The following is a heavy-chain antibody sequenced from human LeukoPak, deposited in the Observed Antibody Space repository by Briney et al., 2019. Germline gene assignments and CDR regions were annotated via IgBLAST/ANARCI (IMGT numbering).Heavy chain of an antibody. V-gene: IGHV3-21*04. CDR2: ISSTSNYI. J-gene: IGHJ6*02. CDR3: ARGRGLDV. CDR1: GFIFNTYS. Sequence: PGGSLRLSCAASGFIFNTYSMNWVRQAPGKGLEWVPTISSTSNYIYYTDSVKGRFTISRDNAKNSLYLQMNSLRAVDTAVYYCARGRGLDVWGQGTTVTVSS.